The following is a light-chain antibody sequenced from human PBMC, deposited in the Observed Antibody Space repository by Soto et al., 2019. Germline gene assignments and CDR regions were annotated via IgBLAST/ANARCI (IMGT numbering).Light chain of an antibody. Sequence: QSVLTQPPSASGTPGQTVTISCSGSSSNVGSSFLYWYQQLPGTAPKLLIYTNNQPPSGVPDRFSASKSGASASLAISGLRSEDEADYYCATWDDSLSGPVFGGGTKLTVL. CDR2: TNN. CDR3: ATWDDSLSGPV. V-gene: IGLV1-47*01. J-gene: IGLJ2*01. CDR1: SSNVGSSF.